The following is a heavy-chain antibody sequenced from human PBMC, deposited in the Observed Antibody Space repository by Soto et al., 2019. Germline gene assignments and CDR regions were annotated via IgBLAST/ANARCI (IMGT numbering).Heavy chain of an antibody. CDR1: GFTVSSNY. CDR2: IYSGGST. Sequence: EVQLVESGGGLVQPGGSLRLSCAASGFTVSSNYMSWVRQAPGKGLEWVSVIYSGGSTYYADSVKGRFTISRDNSKNTLYRQMNSLRAEDTAVYYCARAWGGSSRPFDYWGQGTLVTVSS. J-gene: IGHJ4*02. D-gene: IGHD2-2*01. V-gene: IGHV3-66*01. CDR3: ARAWGGSSRPFDY.